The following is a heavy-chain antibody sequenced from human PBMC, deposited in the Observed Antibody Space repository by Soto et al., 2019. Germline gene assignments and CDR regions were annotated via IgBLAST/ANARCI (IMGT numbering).Heavy chain of an antibody. V-gene: IGHV4-31*03. CDR2: IYYSGST. CDR3: ATRSDSSGYFDWFDP. CDR1: GGSISSGGYY. Sequence: SETLSLTCTVSGGSISSGGYYWSWIRQHPGKGLEWIGYIYYSGSTYYNPSLKSRVTISVDTSKNQFSLKLSSVTAADTAVYYCATRSDSSGYFDWFDPWGQGTLVTVSS. D-gene: IGHD3-22*01. J-gene: IGHJ5*02.